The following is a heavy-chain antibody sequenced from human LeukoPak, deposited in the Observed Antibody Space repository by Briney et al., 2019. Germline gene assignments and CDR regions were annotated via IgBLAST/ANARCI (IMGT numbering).Heavy chain of an antibody. V-gene: IGHV1-69*04. Sequence: GSSVKVSCKASGGTFSSYTISWVRQAPGQGLEWMGRIIPILGIANYAQKFQGRVTITADKSTSTAYMELSSLRSEDTAVYYCARDKEGFYDFWSGPNAFDIWGQGTMVTVSS. J-gene: IGHJ3*02. CDR3: ARDKEGFYDFWSGPNAFDI. D-gene: IGHD3-3*01. CDR2: IIPILGIA. CDR1: GGTFSSYT.